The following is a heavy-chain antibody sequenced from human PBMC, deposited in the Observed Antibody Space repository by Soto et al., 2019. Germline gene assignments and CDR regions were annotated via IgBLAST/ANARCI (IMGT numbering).Heavy chain of an antibody. CDR1: GFTFSSYA. CDR3: AHYYDSSGYYYDAFDI. D-gene: IGHD3-22*01. CDR2: ISGSGGST. V-gene: IGHV3-23*01. Sequence: EVQLLESGGGLVQPGGSLRLSCAASGFTFSSYAMSWVRQAPGKGLEWVSAISGSGGSTYYADSVKGRFTISRDNSKNTLYLQMNSLRAEDTAVYYCAHYYDSSGYYYDAFDIWGQGTMVTVSS. J-gene: IGHJ3*02.